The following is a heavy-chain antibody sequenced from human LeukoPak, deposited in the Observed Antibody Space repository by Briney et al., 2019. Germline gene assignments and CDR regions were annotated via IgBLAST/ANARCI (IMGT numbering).Heavy chain of an antibody. J-gene: IGHJ4*02. V-gene: IGHV3-23*01. CDR3: AKWGDYDVLTGYYDSDF. Sequence: GGSLRLSCAASGFTFSNYSMSWVRQAPGKGLEWVAAILGSGGSTYYADSMKGRVTISRDNSKNTLFLQMNSLRVEDTALYYCAKWGDYDVLTGYYDSDFWGQGTLVTVSS. CDR1: GFTFSNYS. D-gene: IGHD3-9*01. CDR2: ILGSGGST.